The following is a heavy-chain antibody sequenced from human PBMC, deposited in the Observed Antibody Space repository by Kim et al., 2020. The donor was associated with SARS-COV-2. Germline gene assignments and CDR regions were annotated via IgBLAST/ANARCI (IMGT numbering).Heavy chain of an antibody. V-gene: IGHV4-59*08. CDR3: ARLDNRYYYYGMDV. D-gene: IGHD1-20*01. J-gene: IGHJ6*02. Sequence: SETLSLTCTVSGGSISSYYWSWIRQPPGKGLEWIGYIYYSGSTNYNPSLKSRVTISVDTSKNQFSLKLSSVTAADTAVYYCARLDNRYYYYGMDVWGQGTTVTVSS. CDR2: IYYSGST. CDR1: GGSISSYY.